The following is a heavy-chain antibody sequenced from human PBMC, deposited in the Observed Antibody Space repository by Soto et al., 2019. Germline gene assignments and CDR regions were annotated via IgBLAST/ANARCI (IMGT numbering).Heavy chain of an antibody. CDR2: ISSSGDGT. Sequence: LRLSCAASGFTFSTYAMTWVRQAPGKGLEWVSMISSSGDGTYYEDSVKGRFTISRDNSRNTLNLQMNSLRAEDTAVYYCAKNGDFWSWGMDVWGQGTTVTVSS. D-gene: IGHD3-3*01. J-gene: IGHJ6*02. V-gene: IGHV3-23*01. CDR1: GFTFSTYA. CDR3: AKNGDFWSWGMDV.